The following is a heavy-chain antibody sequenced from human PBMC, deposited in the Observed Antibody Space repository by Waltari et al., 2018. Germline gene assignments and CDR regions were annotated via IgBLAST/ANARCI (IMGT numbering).Heavy chain of an antibody. Sequence: EGQLVESGGGLVQPGGSLSLPFPARGINLRNHWMHGVRQAPGKGLVWISRISSDGTGTDYADSVQGRFVISRDNARDTLYLQMNNLRAEDTALYYCARLEAEQWLGVYWGPGTLVTVSS. V-gene: IGHV3-74*01. CDR3: ARLEAEQWLGVY. D-gene: IGHD6-19*01. J-gene: IGHJ4*02. CDR2: ISSDGTGT. CDR1: GINLRNHW.